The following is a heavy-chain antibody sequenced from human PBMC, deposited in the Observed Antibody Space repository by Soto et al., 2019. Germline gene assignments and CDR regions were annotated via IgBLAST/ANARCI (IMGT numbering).Heavy chain of an antibody. V-gene: IGHV1-18*01. CDR3: ARDPHEYWTSYWFDP. J-gene: IGHJ5*02. Sequence: GASVKVSCKASGYNFNIYGINWVRRAPGQGLELMGWISAYDGKTTYAEKFQGRVTMTTDASTSTAYMELRSLRSDDTAVYYCARDPHEYWTSYWFDPLGQGTLVTVSS. D-gene: IGHD3-3*01. CDR1: GYNFNIYG. CDR2: ISAYDGKT.